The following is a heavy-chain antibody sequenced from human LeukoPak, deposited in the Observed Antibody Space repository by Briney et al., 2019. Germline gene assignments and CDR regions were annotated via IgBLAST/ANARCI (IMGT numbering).Heavy chain of an antibody. Sequence: GGSLRLSCVASGFTFSSYSMSWVRQAPGKGLEWVSVISGSEDSTYYADSVKGRFTISRDNSKNTLYLQLNSLRAEDTAVYYCATLATLFLKWGRSAYCSEGTLVTVSS. CDR1: GFTFSSYS. J-gene: IGHJ4*02. V-gene: IGHV3-23*01. CDR3: ATLATLFLKWGRSAY. CDR2: ISGSEDST. D-gene: IGHD3-3*01.